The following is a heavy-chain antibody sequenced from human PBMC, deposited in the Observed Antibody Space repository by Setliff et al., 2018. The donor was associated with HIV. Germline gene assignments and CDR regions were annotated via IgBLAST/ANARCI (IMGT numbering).Heavy chain of an antibody. Sequence: SETLSLTCTVSDDSISSYYWSWIRQPPGKGLEWIGFIYYTGTTNYNPSLKSRVSISVDTSKNQFSLKLSSVTAADTAVYYCARGDTGTYYPYYYYYMDVWGKGTTVTVSS. V-gene: IGHV4-59*08. J-gene: IGHJ6*03. CDR1: DDSISSYY. D-gene: IGHD3-10*01. CDR3: ARGDTGTYYPYYYYYMDV. CDR2: IYYTGTT.